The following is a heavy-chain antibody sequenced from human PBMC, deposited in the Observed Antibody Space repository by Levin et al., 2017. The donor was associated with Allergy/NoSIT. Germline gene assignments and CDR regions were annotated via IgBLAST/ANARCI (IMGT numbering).Heavy chain of an antibody. CDR3: TSNGHYSLDQ. V-gene: IGHV4-4*02. Sequence: SETLSLTFDVSGYSISSGYWWSWVRQPPGKGLEWIAEMDHSGSSNYNPSLKSRVTMSVDKSKNQLYLKLSSLTAADTAVYYCTSNGHYSLDQWGQGTRVTV. J-gene: IGHJ4*02. D-gene: IGHD2-15*01. CDR1: GYSISSGYW. CDR2: MDHSGSS.